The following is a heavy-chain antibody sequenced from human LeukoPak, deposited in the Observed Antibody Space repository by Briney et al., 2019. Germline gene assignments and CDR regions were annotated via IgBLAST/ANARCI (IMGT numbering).Heavy chain of an antibody. CDR1: GGSISSSNW. D-gene: IGHD3-22*01. V-gene: IGHV4-4*02. J-gene: IGHJ3*02. Sequence: SGTLSLTCAVSGGSISSSNWWSWVRQPPGKGLEWIGEIYHSGSINYNPSLKSRVTISVDKSKNQFSLKLSSVTAADTAVYYCARASKTIYNYYDSSGYPHGLDIWGQGTMVTVSS. CDR3: ARASKTIYNYYDSSGYPHGLDI. CDR2: IYHSGSI.